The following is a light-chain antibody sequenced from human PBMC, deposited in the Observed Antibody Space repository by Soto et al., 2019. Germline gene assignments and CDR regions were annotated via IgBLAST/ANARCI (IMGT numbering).Light chain of an antibody. CDR2: AAS. CDR1: QGISSY. Sequence: DIQLTQSPSFLSASVGDRVTITCRASQGISSYLAWYQQKPGKAPKLLIYAASTLQSGVPSRFSGSGSGTEFTLTISSLQPQDFATYYFQQLNSYPRTFGQGTKLAIK. V-gene: IGKV1-9*01. J-gene: IGKJ2*02. CDR3: QQLNSYPRT.